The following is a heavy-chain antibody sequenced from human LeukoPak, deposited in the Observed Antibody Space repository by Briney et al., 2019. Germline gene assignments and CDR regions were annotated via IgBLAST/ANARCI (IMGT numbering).Heavy chain of an antibody. V-gene: IGHV1-46*01. D-gene: IGHD3-10*01. CDR2: INPSGGST. J-gene: IGHJ6*02. CDR3: ARAITMVRGVSYYYYGMDV. Sequence: ASVKVSCKTSGYTFTSYYMHWVRQAPGQGFVWRGIINPSGGSTSYAQKFQGRVTMTRDTSTSTVYMELSSLRSEDTAVYYCARAITMVRGVSYYYYGMDVWGQGTTVTVSS. CDR1: GYTFTSYY.